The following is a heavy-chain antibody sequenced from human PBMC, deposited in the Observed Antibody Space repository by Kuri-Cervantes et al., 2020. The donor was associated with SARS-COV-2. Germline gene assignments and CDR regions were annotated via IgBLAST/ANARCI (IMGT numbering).Heavy chain of an antibody. CDR3: ARLPRYFEGLYYYYMDV. J-gene: IGHJ6*03. D-gene: IGHD3-9*01. CDR1: GLRFSSQT. CDR2: ISGSGGST. V-gene: IGHV3-23*01. Sequence: GESLKISCAVSGLRFSSQTMSWVRQAAGKGLEWVSGISGSGGSTYYADSVEGRFTISRDNSKNSLYLQMNSLRAEDTAVYYCARLPRYFEGLYYYYMDVWGKGTTVTVSS.